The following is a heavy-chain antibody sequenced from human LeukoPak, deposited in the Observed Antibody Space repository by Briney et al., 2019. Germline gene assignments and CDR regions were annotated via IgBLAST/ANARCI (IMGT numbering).Heavy chain of an antibody. D-gene: IGHD2-15*01. V-gene: IGHV4-39*01. CDR1: GDSISSSSYY. CDR3: ARLGGYCSGSSCYWLDY. CDR2: IYHSGST. J-gene: IGHJ4*02. Sequence: TSETLSLTCTVSGDSISSSSYYWRWIRQPPGKGLEWVASIYHSGSTFYNPSLKSRVTISVDTSKNQFSLKLSSVTAADTAVYYCARLGGYCSGSSCYWLDYWGQGTLVTVSA.